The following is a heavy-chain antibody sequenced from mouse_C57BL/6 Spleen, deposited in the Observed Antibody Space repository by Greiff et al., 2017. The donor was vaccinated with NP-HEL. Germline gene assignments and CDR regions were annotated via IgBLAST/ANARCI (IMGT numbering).Heavy chain of an antibody. CDR3: TTNGYYVGWFAY. J-gene: IGHJ3*01. V-gene: IGHV14-4*01. CDR1: GFNIKDDY. D-gene: IGHD2-3*01. Sequence: EVQLQQSGAELVRPGASVKLSCTASGFNIKDDYMHWVKQRPEQGLEWIGWIDPENGDTEYASKFQGKATITADTSSNTAYLQLSSLTSEDTAVYYCTTNGYYVGWFAYWGQGTLVTVSA. CDR2: IDPENGDT.